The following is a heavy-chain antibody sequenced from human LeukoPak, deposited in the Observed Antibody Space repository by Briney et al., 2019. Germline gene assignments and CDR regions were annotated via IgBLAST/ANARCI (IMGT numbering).Heavy chain of an antibody. CDR3: ATVSYASAWYLFDH. CDR2: LGSTGST. D-gene: IGHD3-16*01. Sequence: GGSLRLSCAASGFAFRTSVMSWVRQAPGKGLEWVSSLGSTGSTYYINSVKGRFSISRDYSQNTLYLEMNSLRAEDTATYFCATVSYASAWYLFDHWGRGTLVAVSS. J-gene: IGHJ4*02. CDR1: GFAFRTSV. V-gene: IGHV3-23*01.